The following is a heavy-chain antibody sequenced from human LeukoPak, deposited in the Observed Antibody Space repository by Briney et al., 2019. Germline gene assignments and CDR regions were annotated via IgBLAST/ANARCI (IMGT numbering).Heavy chain of an antibody. Sequence: ASVKVSCKASGYTFTSYYMHWVRQAPGQGLEWMGWINPNSGGTNYAQKFQGRVTMTRDTSISTAYMELSRLRSDDTAVYYCAREVTTGQSFDYWGQGTLVTVSS. CDR3: AREVTTGQSFDY. D-gene: IGHD4-17*01. CDR1: GYTFTSYY. J-gene: IGHJ4*02. CDR2: INPNSGGT. V-gene: IGHV1-2*02.